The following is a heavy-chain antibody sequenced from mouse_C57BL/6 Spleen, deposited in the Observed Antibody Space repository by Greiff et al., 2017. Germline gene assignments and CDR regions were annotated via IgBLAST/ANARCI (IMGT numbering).Heavy chain of an antibody. V-gene: IGHV14-2*01. J-gene: IGHJ3*01. CDR3: ARGWEGTAWFAD. Sequence: EVKLVESGAELVKPGASVKLSCTASGFNIKDYYMHWVKQRTEQGLEWIGRIDPEDGETKYAPKFQGKATITADTSSNTAYLQLSSLTSEDTAVYYCARGWEGTAWFADWGQGTLVTVSA. CDR1: GFNIKDYY. D-gene: IGHD2-3*01. CDR2: IDPEDGET.